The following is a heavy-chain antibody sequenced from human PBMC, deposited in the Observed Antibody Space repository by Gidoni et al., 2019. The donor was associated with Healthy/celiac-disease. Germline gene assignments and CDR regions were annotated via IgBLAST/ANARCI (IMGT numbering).Heavy chain of an antibody. Sequence: QVQLVQSGAEVKKPGASVKGSCNASGYTFTSYYMHWVRQAHGQGLEWMGIINPSGGSTSYEQKFQGRVTMTRDTSTSTVYMELSSLRSEDTAVYYCARVNTVTTDYYYYGMDVWGQGTTVTVSS. D-gene: IGHD4-17*01. CDR3: ARVNTVTTDYYYYGMDV. J-gene: IGHJ6*02. CDR2: INPSGGST. V-gene: IGHV1-46*01. CDR1: GYTFTSYY.